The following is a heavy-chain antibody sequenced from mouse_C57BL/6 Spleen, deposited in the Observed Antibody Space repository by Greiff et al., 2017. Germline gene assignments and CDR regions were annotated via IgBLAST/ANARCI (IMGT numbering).Heavy chain of an antibody. CDR3: ASSSPRYYDYAY. D-gene: IGHD2-4*01. CDR2: IDPSDSDT. CDR1: GYTFTSYW. V-gene: IGHV1-52*01. J-gene: IGHJ3*01. Sequence: QVQLQQPGAELVRPGSSVKLSCKASGYTFTSYWMHWVKQRPIQGLEWIGNIDPSDSDTHYNQKFKDKATLTEDKSSSTAYMQLSSLTSEDSAVYYCASSSPRYYDYAYWGQGTLVTVSA.